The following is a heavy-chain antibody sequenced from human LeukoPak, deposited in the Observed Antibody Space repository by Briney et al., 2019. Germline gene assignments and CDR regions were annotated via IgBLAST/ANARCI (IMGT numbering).Heavy chain of an antibody. CDR1: GFTFSSYG. CDR3: ARVGVGDTPVGY. V-gene: IGHV3-30*03. CDR2: ISYDGGNK. Sequence: GGSLRLSCAASGFTFSSYGIHWVRQAPGKGLEWVAVISYDGGNKKYADSVKGRFTISRDNAKNSLYLQMNSLRAEDTAVYYCARVGVGDTPVGYWGQGTLVTVSS. D-gene: IGHD2-21*01. J-gene: IGHJ4*02.